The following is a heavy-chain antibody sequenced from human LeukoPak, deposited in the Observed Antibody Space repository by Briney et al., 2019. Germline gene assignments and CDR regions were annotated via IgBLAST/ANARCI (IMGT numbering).Heavy chain of an antibody. V-gene: IGHV1-69*05. CDR3: ARDGPRGYDRGGYYYYYMDV. CDR2: IIPIFGTA. CDR1: GGTFSSYA. Sequence: SVKVSCKASGGTFSSYAISWVRQAPGQGLEWMGGIIPIFGTANYAQKFQGRVTITTDESTSTAYMELSSLRSEDTAVYYCARDGPRGYDRGGYYYYYMDVWGKGTTVTVSS. D-gene: IGHD5-12*01. J-gene: IGHJ6*03.